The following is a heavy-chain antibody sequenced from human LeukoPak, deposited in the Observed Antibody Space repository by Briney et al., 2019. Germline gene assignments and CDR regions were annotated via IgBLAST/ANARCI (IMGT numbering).Heavy chain of an antibody. J-gene: IGHJ4*02. V-gene: IGHV3-30*04. CDR1: GFTFTNYG. Sequence: GGSLRLSCVVSGFTFTNYGMHWVRQAPGKGLDWVASIAYDGSNENYAESVKGRFTISRDNSKNTLYMQLNSLRAEDTAVYHCARPSGSVTIFGVVDYFDYWGQGSLVTVSS. D-gene: IGHD3-3*01. CDR3: ARPSGSVTIFGVVDYFDY. CDR2: IAYDGSNE.